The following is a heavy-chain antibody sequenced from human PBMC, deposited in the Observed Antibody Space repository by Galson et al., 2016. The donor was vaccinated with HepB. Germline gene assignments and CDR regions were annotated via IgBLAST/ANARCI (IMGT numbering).Heavy chain of an antibody. CDR2: ISYDGSNK. CDR3: AKIPHEPTDYSNSDWYFDL. Sequence: SLRLSCAASGFTFSSYDMHWVRQAPGKGLEWVAVISYDGSNKYCSDSVRGRFTISRDNSKNTLYLQMNSLWAEDTAVYYCAKIPHEPTDYSNSDWYFDLWGRGTLVTVSS. V-gene: IGHV3-30*18. J-gene: IGHJ2*01. CDR1: GFTFSSYD. D-gene: IGHD6-6*01.